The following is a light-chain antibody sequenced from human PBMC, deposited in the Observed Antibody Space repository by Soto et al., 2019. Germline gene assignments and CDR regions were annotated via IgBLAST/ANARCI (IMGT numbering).Light chain of an antibody. J-gene: IGKJ4*01. V-gene: IGKV3-20*01. CDR2: GAS. Sequence: EIVLTQSPGTLSLSPGERATLSCRASQTVSTNYLAWFQDKPGQAPRLLIYGASSRATGIPARFSGSGSGTDFTLTINRLEPEDFAVYFCQQYSYSPLTFGGGTKVEIK. CDR1: QTVSTNY. CDR3: QQYSYSPLT.